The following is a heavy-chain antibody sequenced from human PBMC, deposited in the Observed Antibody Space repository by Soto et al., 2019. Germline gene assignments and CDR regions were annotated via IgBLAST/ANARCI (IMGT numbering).Heavy chain of an antibody. Sequence: GGSLRLSCSASGFTFSSYAMHWARQAPGKGLEYVSAISSNGGSTYHADSVKGRFTISRDNSKNTLYLQMSSLRAEDTAVYYCVKDGDIYIAGRRTPIYFDYWGQGTLVTVSS. CDR3: VKDGDIYIAGRRTPIYFDY. J-gene: IGHJ4*02. D-gene: IGHD6-6*01. CDR1: GFTFSSYA. CDR2: ISSNGGST. V-gene: IGHV3-64D*06.